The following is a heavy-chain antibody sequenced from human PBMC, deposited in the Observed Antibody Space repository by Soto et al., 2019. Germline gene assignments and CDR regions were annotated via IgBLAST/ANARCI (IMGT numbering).Heavy chain of an antibody. Sequence: PGGSMRPSCSASGFTFGKDWISWVRQLQGEGRGWVANTLPDASESNHGTSGKGRSSIYRHKGENSPYLQMTSLRAEDTGVSYCGSARHIGPWGQGTLVTVSS. J-gene: IGHJ5*02. CDR3: GSARHIGP. V-gene: IGHV3-7*01. CDR1: GFTFGKDW. CDR2: TLPDASES. D-gene: IGHD2-21*01.